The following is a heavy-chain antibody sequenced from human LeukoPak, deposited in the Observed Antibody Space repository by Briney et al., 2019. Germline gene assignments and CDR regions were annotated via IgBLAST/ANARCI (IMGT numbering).Heavy chain of an antibody. CDR3: AKDTPDYYYGMDV. CDR1: GFTFSSYG. Sequence: GRSLRLSCAASGFTFSSYGMHWVRQAPGKGLEWVAVISYDGSNKYHADSVKGRFTISRDNSKNTLYLQMNSLRAEDTAVYYCAKDTPDYYYGMDVWGQGTTVTVSS. CDR2: ISYDGSNK. J-gene: IGHJ6*02. V-gene: IGHV3-30*18.